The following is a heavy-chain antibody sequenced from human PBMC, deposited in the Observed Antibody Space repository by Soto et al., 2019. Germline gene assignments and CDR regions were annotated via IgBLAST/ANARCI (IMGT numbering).Heavy chain of an antibody. V-gene: IGHV2-70*01. CDR2: IDWEEEK. CDR3: TRSNNWNYEYYFDY. Sequence: GSGPTLVNPKQTLILTCAFSGFSLSRKGMSVSWTRQPPGKALEFLALIDWEEEKFYSPSLRTRLTVSKDTSKSQVVLTLTNVDPVDTATYYCTRSNNWNYEYYFDYWGQGTLVTVSS. CDR1: GFSLSRKGMS. D-gene: IGHD1-7*01. J-gene: IGHJ4*02.